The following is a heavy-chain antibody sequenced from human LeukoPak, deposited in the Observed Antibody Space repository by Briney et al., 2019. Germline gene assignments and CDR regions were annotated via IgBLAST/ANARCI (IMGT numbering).Heavy chain of an antibody. CDR1: GFTFSSYG. D-gene: IGHD6-13*01. V-gene: IGHV3-30*18. J-gene: IGHJ4*02. CDR3: AKDLRIAAARGSFFDY. CDR2: ISYDGSNK. Sequence: PGGSLRLSCAASGFTFSSYGMHWVRQAPGKGLEWVAVISYDGSNKYYADSVKGRFTISRDNSKNTLYLQMNSLRAEDTAVYYCAKDLRIAAARGSFFDYWGQGTLVTVSS.